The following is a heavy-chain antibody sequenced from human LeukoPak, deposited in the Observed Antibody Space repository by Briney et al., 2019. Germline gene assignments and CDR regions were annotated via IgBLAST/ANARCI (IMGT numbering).Heavy chain of an antibody. V-gene: IGHV3-23*01. Sequence: PGGSLRLSCAASGFTFSHYAMTWVRQDPGKGPEWVSAIYGGGGITFYADSVRGRFTISRDDSRDTLYLQMNRLRADDTAVYYCAKDRSRNLWFGELLPFYFDYWGQGTLVTVSS. CDR2: IYGGGGIT. CDR3: AKDRSRNLWFGELLPFYFDY. D-gene: IGHD3-10*01. J-gene: IGHJ4*02. CDR1: GFTFSHYA.